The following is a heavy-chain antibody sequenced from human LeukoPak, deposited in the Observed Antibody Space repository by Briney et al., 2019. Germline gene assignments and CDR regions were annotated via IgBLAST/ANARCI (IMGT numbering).Heavy chain of an antibody. J-gene: IGHJ4*02. D-gene: IGHD2-15*01. CDR1: GYSFNTYW. CDR3: ARLWAVAATGGAGYYLDY. Sequence: GESLRISCKGSGYSFNTYWIGWVRQMPGRGLEWTGIIYPGDSDTRNSPSFQGQVTISADKSISTAYLQWSSLKASDTAIYYCARLWAVAATGGAGYYLDYWGQGTLVTVSS. CDR2: IYPGDSDT. V-gene: IGHV5-51*01.